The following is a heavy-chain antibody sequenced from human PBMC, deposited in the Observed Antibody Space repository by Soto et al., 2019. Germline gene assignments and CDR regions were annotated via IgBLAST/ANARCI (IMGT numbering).Heavy chain of an antibody. Sequence: GGSLRLSCTASGFTFDDYAMHWVRQGPGKGLEWVSGISWNSANIFYADSVKGRFTISRDNAKNSFSLQMNSLRAEDTAVYYCAKEGDSSGYYYRGWFDPWGQGTLVTVSS. CDR3: AKEGDSSGYYYRGWFDP. CDR2: ISWNSANI. V-gene: IGHV3-9*01. J-gene: IGHJ5*02. CDR1: GFTFDDYA. D-gene: IGHD3-22*01.